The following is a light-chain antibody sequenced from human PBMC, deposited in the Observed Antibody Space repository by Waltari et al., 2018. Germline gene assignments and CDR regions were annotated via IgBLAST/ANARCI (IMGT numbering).Light chain of an antibody. J-gene: IGLJ2*01. CDR1: SSNIGRNS. CDR3: AAWDDSLSGWV. CDR2: YND. V-gene: IGLV1-47*02. Sequence: QSVLTQPPSASEAARKSVTISCSGSSSNIGRNSVSWYQQLPGTAPKLLIYYNDHRASGVLDRFSGSMSGTSASLASSGLQTEDEADYYCAAWDDSLSGWVFGGGTRLTVL.